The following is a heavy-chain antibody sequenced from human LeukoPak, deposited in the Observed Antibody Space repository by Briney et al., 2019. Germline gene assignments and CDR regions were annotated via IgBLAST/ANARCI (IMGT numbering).Heavy chain of an antibody. V-gene: IGHV1-69*04. J-gene: IGHJ6*02. CDR3: ARVQAVGVPVAIDAYYSYGMDV. D-gene: IGHD2-15*01. Sequence: AASVKVSCTASGGTFSRNAISWVRQAPGQGLEWMGRFIPMVGVETYAQSFQGRVTITADRSTSTAYMELSSLRSEDTAVYYCARVQAVGVPVAIDAYYSYGMDVWGQGTAVTVSS. CDR2: FIPMVGVE. CDR1: GGTFSRNA.